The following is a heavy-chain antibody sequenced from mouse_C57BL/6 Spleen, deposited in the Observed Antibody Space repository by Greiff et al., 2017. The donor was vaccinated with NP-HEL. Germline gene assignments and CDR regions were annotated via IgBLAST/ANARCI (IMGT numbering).Heavy chain of an antibody. Sequence: QVQLQQSGAELVRPGTSVKMSCKASGYTFTNYWIGWAKQRPGHGLEWIGDIYPGGGYTNYNEKFKGKATLTADKSSSTAYMQFSSLTSEDSAIYYCARGYYGSSGYYFDYWGQGTTLTVSS. V-gene: IGHV1-63*01. CDR1: GYTFTNYW. CDR2: IYPGGGYT. CDR3: ARGYYGSSGYYFDY. J-gene: IGHJ2*01. D-gene: IGHD1-1*01.